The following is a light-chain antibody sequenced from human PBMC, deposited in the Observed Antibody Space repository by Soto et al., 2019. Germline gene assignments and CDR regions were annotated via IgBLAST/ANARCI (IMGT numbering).Light chain of an antibody. J-gene: IGKJ2*01. Sequence: DIQMTQSPSSLSASVGHRVSITCRASQGISNDLAWYQQKPGKVPKLLIYAASTLQSGVPSRLSGSGSGTDFTLTISSLQPEDVAAYYCQKYNCAPYTVGQGIKLEIK. V-gene: IGKV1-27*01. CDR1: QGISND. CDR3: QKYNCAPYT. CDR2: AAS.